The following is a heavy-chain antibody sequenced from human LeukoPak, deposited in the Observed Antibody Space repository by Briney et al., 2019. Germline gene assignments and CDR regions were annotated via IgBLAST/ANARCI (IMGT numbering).Heavy chain of an antibody. Sequence: PSETLSLTCTVSGGSISSYYWSRIRQPPGKGLEWIGYIYYSGSTNYNPSLKSRVTISVDTSKNQFSLKLSSVTAADTAVYYCARVPRSVFGVVIMPYYGMDVWGQGTTVTVSS. CDR3: ARVPRSVFGVVIMPYYGMDV. J-gene: IGHJ6*02. V-gene: IGHV4-59*01. D-gene: IGHD3-3*01. CDR1: GGSISSYY. CDR2: IYYSGST.